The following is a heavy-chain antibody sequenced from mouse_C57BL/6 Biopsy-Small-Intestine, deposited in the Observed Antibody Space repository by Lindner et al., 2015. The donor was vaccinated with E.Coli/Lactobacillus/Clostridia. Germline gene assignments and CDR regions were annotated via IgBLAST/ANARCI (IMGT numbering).Heavy chain of an antibody. J-gene: IGHJ2*01. CDR3: ALYYDYEGYFDY. CDR1: GFNIKDCY. V-gene: IGHV14-2*01. Sequence: VQLQESGAELVKPGASVKLSCTASGFNIKDCYMHWVKQRTEQGLEWIGRIDPEDGGTKYAPKFQGKATITADTSSNTAYLQLSSLTSEDTAVYYCALYYDYEGYFDYWGQGTTLTVSS. CDR2: IDPEDGGT. D-gene: IGHD2-4*01.